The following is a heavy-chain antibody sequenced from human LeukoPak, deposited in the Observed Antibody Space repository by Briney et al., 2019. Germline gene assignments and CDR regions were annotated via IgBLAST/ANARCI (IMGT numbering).Heavy chain of an antibody. CDR3: ASALHYYDSGIDY. V-gene: IGHV1-3*01. D-gene: IGHD3-22*01. CDR2: INAGNGNT. Sequence: ASVKVSCKASGYTFTSYAMHWVRQAPGQRLGWMGWINAGNGNTKYSQKFQGRVTITRDTSASTAYMELSSLRSEDTAVYYCASALHYYDSGIDYWGQGTLVTVSS. J-gene: IGHJ4*02. CDR1: GYTFTSYA.